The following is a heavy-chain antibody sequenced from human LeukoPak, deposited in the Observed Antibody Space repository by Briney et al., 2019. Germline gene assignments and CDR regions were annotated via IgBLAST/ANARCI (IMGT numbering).Heavy chain of an antibody. J-gene: IGHJ4*02. CDR1: GFTFSSYG. CDR3: ARDRGLSYFDY. CDR2: IWYDGSRK. D-gene: IGHD3-16*01. V-gene: IGHV3-33*01. Sequence: PGRSLRLSCAASGFTFSSYGMHWVRRAPGKGLEWVAVIWYDGSRKYYVDSVKGRFTISKDNSTNTLDLEMNSLRVDDTAVYYCARDRGLSYFDYWGQGTLVTVSS.